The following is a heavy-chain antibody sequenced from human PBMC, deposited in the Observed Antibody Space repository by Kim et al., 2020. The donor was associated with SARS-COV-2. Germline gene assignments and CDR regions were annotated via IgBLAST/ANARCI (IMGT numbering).Heavy chain of an antibody. Sequence: SETLSLTCTVSGGSVSSGSYYWSWIRQPPGKGLEWIGYIYYSGSTNYNPSLKSRVTISVDTSKNQFSLELSSVTAADTAVYYCARVRGLRYFGGDYWGQGTLVTVSS. J-gene: IGHJ4*02. CDR1: GGSVSSGSYY. CDR2: IYYSGST. CDR3: ARVRGLRYFGGDY. V-gene: IGHV4-61*01. D-gene: IGHD3-9*01.